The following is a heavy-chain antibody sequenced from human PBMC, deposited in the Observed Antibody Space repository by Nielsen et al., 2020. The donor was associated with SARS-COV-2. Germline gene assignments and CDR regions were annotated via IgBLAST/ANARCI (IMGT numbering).Heavy chain of an antibody. CDR2: MNPNSGNT. J-gene: IGHJ6*02. Sequence: ASVNVSCKASGYTFTSYDINWVRQATGQGLEWMGWMNPNSGNTGYAQKFQGRVTMTRNTSISTAYMELSSLRSEDTAVYYCAADIVVVPAAASYGMDVWGQGTTVTVSS. CDR3: AADIVVVPAAASYGMDV. CDR1: GYTFTSYD. V-gene: IGHV1-8*01. D-gene: IGHD2-2*01.